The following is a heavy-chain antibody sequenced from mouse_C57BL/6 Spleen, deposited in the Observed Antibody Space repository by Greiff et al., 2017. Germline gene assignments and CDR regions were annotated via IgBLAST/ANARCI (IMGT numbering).Heavy chain of an antibody. J-gene: IGHJ3*01. CDR1: GYIFTSYW. D-gene: IGHD5-1*01. CDR3: ARTPWFAY. Sequence: QVQLQQPGAELVKPGASVKLSCKASGYIFTSYWLQWVKQRPGQGLEWIGEIDPSDSYTNYNQKFKGKATLTVDTSSSTAYMQLSSLTSEDSAVYYCARTPWFAYWGPGTLVTVSA. CDR2: IDPSDSYT. V-gene: IGHV1-50*01.